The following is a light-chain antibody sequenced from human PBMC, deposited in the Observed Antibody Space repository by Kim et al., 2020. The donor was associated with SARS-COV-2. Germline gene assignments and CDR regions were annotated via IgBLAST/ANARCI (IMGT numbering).Light chain of an antibody. CDR3: NSYTSSSTLL. Sequence: QSVLTQPASVSGSPGQSITISCTGTNSDVGGYNYVSWYQQHPGKAPKLIIYDVSNRPSGVSNRFSGSKSGDTASLTISGLQAEDEADYYCNSYTSSSTLLFGGGTQLTVL. CDR2: DVS. V-gene: IGLV2-14*03. J-gene: IGLJ2*01. CDR1: NSDVGGYNY.